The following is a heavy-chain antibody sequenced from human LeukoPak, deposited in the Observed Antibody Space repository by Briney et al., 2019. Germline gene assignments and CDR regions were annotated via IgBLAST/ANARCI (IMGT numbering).Heavy chain of an antibody. V-gene: IGHV3-23*01. CDR1: GFTFSSYA. CDR2: ISGSGGST. J-gene: IGHJ4*02. D-gene: IGHD3-10*01. CDR3: AKVPDYYGSGHFDY. Sequence: GGSLRLSCVASGFTFSSYAMSWVRQAPGKGLEWVSAISGSGGSTYYADSVKGRFTISRDNSKNTLYLQVNSLRAEDTAVYYCAKVPDYYGSGHFDYWGQGTLVTVSS.